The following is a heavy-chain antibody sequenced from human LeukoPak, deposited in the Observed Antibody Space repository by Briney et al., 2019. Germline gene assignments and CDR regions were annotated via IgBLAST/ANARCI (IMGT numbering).Heavy chain of an antibody. D-gene: IGHD3-22*01. Sequence: GGSLRLSCAASGFSFDDYGMSWVRQAPGKGLEWVSGINWNGGSTSYADSVKGRFTISRDNAKNSLYLQMNSLRAEDTALYYCARDRYYYDSSGYYYFDYWGQGTLVTVSS. CDR2: INWNGGST. J-gene: IGHJ4*02. V-gene: IGHV3-20*04. CDR3: ARDRYYYDSSGYYYFDY. CDR1: GFSFDDYG.